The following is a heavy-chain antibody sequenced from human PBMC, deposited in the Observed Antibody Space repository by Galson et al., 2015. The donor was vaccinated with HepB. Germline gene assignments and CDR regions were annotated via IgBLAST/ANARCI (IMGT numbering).Heavy chain of an antibody. CDR2: TYYRSKYYN. J-gene: IGHJ6*02. V-gene: IGHV6-1*01. CDR1: GDSVSSNSAT. D-gene: IGHD3-10*01. Sequence: CAISGDSVSSNSATWNWIRQSPSRGLEWLGRTYYRSKYYNAYAVSLRSRISINPDTSKNQFSLKLSSVTAADMAVYYCAREGSRFDYYYYGMDVWGQGTTVTVSS. CDR3: AREGSRFDYYYYGMDV.